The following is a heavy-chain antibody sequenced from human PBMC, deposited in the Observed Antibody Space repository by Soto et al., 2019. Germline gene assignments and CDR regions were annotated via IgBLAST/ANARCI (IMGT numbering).Heavy chain of an antibody. Sequence: PGGSLRLSCAVSGFTFSNAWINWVRQAPGKVLEWVGRIKSKTDGGTPDYAAPVKGRFAISRDDSKNMVYLQMNSLKTEDTGIYNCTTDSYSSIIVVRFDYWGHGTLVTVSS. V-gene: IGHV3-15*07. CDR1: GFTFSNAW. J-gene: IGHJ4*01. D-gene: IGHD3-22*01. CDR2: IKSKTDGGTP. CDR3: TTDSYSSIIVVRFDY.